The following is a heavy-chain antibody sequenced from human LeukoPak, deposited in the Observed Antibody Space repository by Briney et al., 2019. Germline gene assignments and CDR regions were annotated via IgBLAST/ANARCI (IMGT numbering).Heavy chain of an antibody. V-gene: IGHV1-2*02. CDR2: INANRGGT. CDR3: ARVGLGHRLGYCSGGSCYSGDYYYYYMDV. D-gene: IGHD2-15*01. J-gene: IGHJ6*03. CDR1: GDTFTGYY. Sequence: ASVKVSCKASGDTFTGYYMHWVRPAPGQGGGWMGCINANRGGTNYAQKFWGRVTMTRDTSISTAYMELSRLRSDDTAVYYCARVGLGHRLGYCSGGSCYSGDYYYYYMDVWGKGTTVTVSS.